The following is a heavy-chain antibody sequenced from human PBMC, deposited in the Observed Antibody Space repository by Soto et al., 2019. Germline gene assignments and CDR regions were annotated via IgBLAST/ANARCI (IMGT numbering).Heavy chain of an antibody. V-gene: IGHV3-9*01. J-gene: IGHJ6*02. CDR3: AKDGRGLSGYYYYYYRMHV. D-gene: IGHD5-12*01. CDR1: GFRFDDYA. CDR2: ISWNSGTI. Sequence: PGGSLRLSCAASGFRFDDYAMHWVRQAPGKGLEWVSGISWNSGTIGYADSVKGRFTISRDNAKNSLYLQMNSLRAEDTALHYCAKDGRGLSGYYYYYYRMHVWSHGSTLTVTS.